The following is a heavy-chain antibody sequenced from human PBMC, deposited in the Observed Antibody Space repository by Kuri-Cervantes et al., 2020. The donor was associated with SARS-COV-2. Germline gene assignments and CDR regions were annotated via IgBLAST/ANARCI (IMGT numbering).Heavy chain of an antibody. D-gene: IGHD1-26*01. Sequence: GESLKISCKASGYSFSNYYIAWVRQVPGKGLEWMGIIYPGDSKTKYNPSFQGQVTISADKSITTAFLQWTSLKAPDTAIYYCAREEGANSFDSWGQGTLVTVSS. CDR3: AREEGANSFDS. CDR1: GYSFSNYY. J-gene: IGHJ4*02. V-gene: IGHV5-51*01. CDR2: IYPGDSKT.